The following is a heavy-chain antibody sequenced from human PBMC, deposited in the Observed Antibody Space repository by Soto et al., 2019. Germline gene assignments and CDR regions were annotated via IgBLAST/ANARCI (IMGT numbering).Heavy chain of an antibody. CDR2: IIPIFGTA. J-gene: IGHJ6*02. Sequence: QVQLVQSGAEVNKPGSSVKVSCKASVGTFSSYAISWVRQAPGQGLEWMGGIIPIFGTANYAQKFQDRVTITADESTRTAYMELSSLRSEDTDVYYCARVPPYCSSTSCYDDYYYGMDFWGQGTTVTVSS. V-gene: IGHV1-69*01. CDR3: ARVPPYCSSTSCYDDYYYGMDF. CDR1: VGTFSSYA. D-gene: IGHD2-2*01.